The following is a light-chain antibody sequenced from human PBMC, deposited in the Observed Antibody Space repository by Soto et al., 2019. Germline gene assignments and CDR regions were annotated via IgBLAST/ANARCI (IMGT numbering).Light chain of an antibody. Sequence: QSALTQPASVSGSPGQSITISYTGTSSDVGGYNFVSWYQQHPGKAPKLIIYDVTHRPSGVSSRFSAFKSGNTASLTISGLQAEDEADYYCSSYTSNNAYVFGTGTKLTVL. CDR3: SSYTSNNAYV. CDR2: DVT. J-gene: IGLJ1*01. V-gene: IGLV2-14*01. CDR1: SSDVGGYNF.